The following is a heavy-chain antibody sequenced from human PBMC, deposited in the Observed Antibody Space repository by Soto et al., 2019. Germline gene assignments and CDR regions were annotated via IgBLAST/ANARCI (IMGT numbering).Heavy chain of an antibody. CDR1: GGSISGYY. J-gene: IGHJ3*02. CDR2: IYYSGST. V-gene: IGHV4-59*08. Sequence: SETLSLTCTVSGGSISGYYWSWIRQPPGKGLEWIGFIYYSGSTDYNPSLKSRASVSIDTSKNQFSLKLNSVTAADTAVYYCSRRPMGVVVPAAGAFDIWGQGTMVTVSS. CDR3: SRRPMGVVVPAAGAFDI. D-gene: IGHD2-2*01.